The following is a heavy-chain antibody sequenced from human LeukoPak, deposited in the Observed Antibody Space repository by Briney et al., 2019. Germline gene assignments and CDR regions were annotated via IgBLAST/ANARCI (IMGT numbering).Heavy chain of an antibody. CDR1: GASISSYY. Sequence: PSETLSLTCTVSGASISSYYWTWIRQPAGEGLEWIGRIYTSGSTNYNPSLKSRVTMSVDTSKNQFSLKLSSVTAADTAVYYRARARGGSGSYGHFDYWGQGTLVTVSS. D-gene: IGHD1-26*01. V-gene: IGHV4-4*07. CDR3: ARARGGSGSYGHFDY. CDR2: IYTSGST. J-gene: IGHJ4*02.